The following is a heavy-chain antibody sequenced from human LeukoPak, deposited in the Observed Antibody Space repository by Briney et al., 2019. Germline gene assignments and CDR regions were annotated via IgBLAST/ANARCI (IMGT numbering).Heavy chain of an antibody. CDR1: GGSISSYY. V-gene: IGHV4-59*01. J-gene: IGHJ4*02. CDR2: VYYSGNT. CDR3: ARVGEGCFDH. Sequence: PSETLSLTCTVSGGSISSYYWSWIRQPPGKGLEWIGYVYYSGNTNYNPSLKTRVTISIDTSKNQFSLRLRSVTAADTAIYYCARVGEGCFDHWGQGTLATVSS.